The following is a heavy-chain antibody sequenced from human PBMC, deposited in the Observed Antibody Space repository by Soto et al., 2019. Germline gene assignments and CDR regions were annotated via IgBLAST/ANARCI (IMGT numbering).Heavy chain of an antibody. CDR1: GYTFTSYG. D-gene: IGHD3-10*01. CDR3: ARGLGYGSGSYYNYYGMEV. J-gene: IGHJ6*01. V-gene: IGHV1-18*04. Sequence: ASVKVSCKASGYTFTSYGISWVRQAPGQGLEWMGWISAYNGNTNYAQKLQGRVTMTTDTSTSTAYMELRSLRSDDTAVYYCARGLGYGSGSYYNYYGMEVWGQGTTVIVSS. CDR2: ISAYNGNT.